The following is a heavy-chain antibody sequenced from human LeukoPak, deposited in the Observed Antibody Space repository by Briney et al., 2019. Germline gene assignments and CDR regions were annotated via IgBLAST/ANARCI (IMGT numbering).Heavy chain of an antibody. V-gene: IGHV4-59*01. CDR3: ARGYYDFWSGYYQRAPFDY. CDR1: GGSISSYY. J-gene: IGHJ4*02. D-gene: IGHD3-3*01. Sequence: SETLSLTCTVSGGSISSYYWSWIRQPPGKGLEWIGYIYYSGSTIYNPSLKSRVTISVDTSKNQFSLKLSSVTAADTAVYYCARGYYDFWSGYYQRAPFDYWGQGTLVTVSS. CDR2: IYYSGST.